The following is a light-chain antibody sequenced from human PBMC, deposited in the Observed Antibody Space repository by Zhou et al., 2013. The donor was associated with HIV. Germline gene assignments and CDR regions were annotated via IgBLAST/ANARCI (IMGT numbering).Light chain of an antibody. Sequence: EIVLTQSPGTLSLSPGERATLSCRASQSVSSSYLAWYQQKPGQAPRLLIYGASSRATGIPDRFSGSGSGTDFTLTINRLEPEDFAVYYCQQYDSSPITFGQGTRLEI. V-gene: IGKV3-20*01. J-gene: IGKJ5*01. CDR3: QQYDSSPIT. CDR1: QSVSSSY. CDR2: GAS.